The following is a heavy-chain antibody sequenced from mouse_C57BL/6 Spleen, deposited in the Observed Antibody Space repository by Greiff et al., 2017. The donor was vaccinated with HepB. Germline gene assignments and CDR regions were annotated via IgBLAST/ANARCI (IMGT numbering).Heavy chain of an antibody. CDR3: EREGPYYGRIFGY. Sequence: EVKLVESGGGLVKPGGSLTLSCAASGFTFSSYAMSWVRQTPEKRLEWVATIGDGGSYTYYPDNVKGRFNISRDNAKNNLYLQMRHLKSEDTAMYYCEREGPYYGRIFGYWGQGTTLTVSS. CDR2: IGDGGSYT. CDR1: GFTFSSYA. V-gene: IGHV5-4*01. J-gene: IGHJ2*01. D-gene: IGHD1-1*01.